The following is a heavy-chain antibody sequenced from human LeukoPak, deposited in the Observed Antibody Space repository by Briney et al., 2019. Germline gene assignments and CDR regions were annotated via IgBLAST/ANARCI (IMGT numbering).Heavy chain of an antibody. V-gene: IGHV4-4*07. J-gene: IGHJ2*01. Sequence: SETLSLTCTVSGGSISSYYWSWIRQPAGKGLEWIERINTSGSTNYNPSLKSRVTMSVDTSKNQFSLKLSSVTAADTAVYYCARRVTMVRGPDWYFDLWGRGTLVTVSS. D-gene: IGHD3-10*01. CDR1: GGSISSYY. CDR3: ARRVTMVRGPDWYFDL. CDR2: INTSGST.